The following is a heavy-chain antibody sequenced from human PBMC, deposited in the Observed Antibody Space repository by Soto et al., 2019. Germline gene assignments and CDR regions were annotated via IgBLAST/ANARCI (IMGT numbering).Heavy chain of an antibody. CDR1: VDKIVKYG. D-gene: IGHD2-2*01. Sequence: ATVTVSCGYCVDKIVKYGSNCVRQDPGQGLEWVGWISPYSGYTHSAQKFHGRLTLTTDTAAATAYMELRILRSADTALYYCTREAIVVIPAAQPSHFDPWGQGTLVT. J-gene: IGHJ5*02. CDR3: TREAIVVIPAAQPSHFDP. CDR2: ISPYSGYT. V-gene: IGHV1-18*01.